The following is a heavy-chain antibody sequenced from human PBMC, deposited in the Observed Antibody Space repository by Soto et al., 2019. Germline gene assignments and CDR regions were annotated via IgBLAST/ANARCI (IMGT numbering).Heavy chain of an antibody. V-gene: IGHV3-21*01. CDR1: GFTFSSYS. J-gene: IGHJ5*01. CDR2: ISSSSSYI. Sequence: SLRLSCAASGFTFSSYSMNWVRQAPGKGLEWVSSISSSSSYIYYADSVKGRFTISRDNAKNSLYLQMNSLRAEDTAVYYCATNGEYSGYDFGLFDSRGQGSSVIVSS. CDR3: ATNGEYSGYDFGLFDS. D-gene: IGHD5-12*01.